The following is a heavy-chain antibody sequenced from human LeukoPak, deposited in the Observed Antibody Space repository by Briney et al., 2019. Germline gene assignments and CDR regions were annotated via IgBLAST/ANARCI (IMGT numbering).Heavy chain of an antibody. CDR1: GFTFSDYY. CDR2: ISSSGSTI. V-gene: IGHV3-11*04. CDR3: ASTLGYCSSTSCPDY. J-gene: IGHJ4*02. Sequence: AGGSLRLSCAASGFTFSDYYMSWIRQAPGKGLEWVSYISSSGSTIYYADSVKGRYTISRDNAKNSRYLQMNSLRAEDTAVYYCASTLGYCSSTSCPDYWGQGTLVTVSS. D-gene: IGHD2-2*01.